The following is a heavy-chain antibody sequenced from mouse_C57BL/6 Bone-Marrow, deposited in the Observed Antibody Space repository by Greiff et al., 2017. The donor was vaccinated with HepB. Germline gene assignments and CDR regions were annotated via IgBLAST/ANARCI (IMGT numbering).Heavy chain of an antibody. V-gene: IGHV5-6*01. D-gene: IGHD3-3*01. J-gene: IGHJ2*01. CDR3: ARHRKGTFCFDY. CDR1: GFTFSSYG. CDR2: ISSGGSYT. Sequence: EVQGVESGGDLVKPGGSLKLSCAASGFTFSSYGMSWVRQTPDKRLEWVATISSGGSYTYYPDSVKGRFTISRDNAKNTLYLQMSSLKSEDTAMYYGARHRKGTFCFDYWGQGTTLTVSS.